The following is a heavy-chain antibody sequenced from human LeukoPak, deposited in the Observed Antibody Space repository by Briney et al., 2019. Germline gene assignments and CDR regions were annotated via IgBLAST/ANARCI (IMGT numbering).Heavy chain of an antibody. Sequence: SETLSLTCIVSGDSVTNHYWSLIRQPPGKGLEWIGYIYYSGSINYNPSLKSRVTISVDTSRNQFSMKLNSVTAADTAVYYCARDDYDILTGSRRNYYYYMDVWGKGTTVTVSS. D-gene: IGHD3-9*01. CDR2: IYYSGSI. J-gene: IGHJ6*03. CDR1: GDSVTNHY. V-gene: IGHV4-59*02. CDR3: ARDDYDILTGSRRNYYYYMDV.